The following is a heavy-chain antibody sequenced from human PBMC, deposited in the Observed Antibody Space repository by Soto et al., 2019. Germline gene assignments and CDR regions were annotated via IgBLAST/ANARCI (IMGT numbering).Heavy chain of an antibody. J-gene: IGHJ3*02. Sequence: GGSLRLSCAASGFTFSSYWMSWVRQAPGKGLEWVANIKQDGSEKYYVDSVKGRFTISRDNAKNSLYLQMNSLRAEDTAVYYCARDNDFWSGNPGAFDIWGQGTVVTVSS. CDR3: ARDNDFWSGNPGAFDI. V-gene: IGHV3-7*03. D-gene: IGHD3-3*01. CDR1: GFTFSSYW. CDR2: IKQDGSEK.